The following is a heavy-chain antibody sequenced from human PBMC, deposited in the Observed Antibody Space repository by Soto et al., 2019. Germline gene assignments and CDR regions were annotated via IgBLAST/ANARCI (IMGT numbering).Heavy chain of an antibody. CDR2: ISWNSYSI. CDR3: AKDGGITMVRGVITKSSGFDY. V-gene: IGHV3-9*01. CDR1: GFTFDDYA. J-gene: IGHJ4*02. D-gene: IGHD3-10*01. Sequence: EVQLVESGGGLVQPGRSLRLSCAASGFTFDDYAMHWVRQAPGKGLEWVSAISWNSYSIGYADSVKGGFTISRDNAKNSLYLQMNSLRAEDTALYYCAKDGGITMVRGVITKSSGFDYWGQGTLVTVSS.